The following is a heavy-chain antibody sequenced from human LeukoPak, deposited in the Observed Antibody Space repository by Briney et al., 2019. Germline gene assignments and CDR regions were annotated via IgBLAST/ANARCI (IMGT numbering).Heavy chain of an antibody. V-gene: IGHV3-30-3*01. CDR2: ISYDGSNK. CDR1: GFTFSSYA. J-gene: IGHJ4*02. D-gene: IGHD3-10*01. Sequence: QPGRSLRLSCAASGFTFSSYAMHWVRQAPGKGLEWVAVISYDGSNKYYADSVKGRFTISRDNSKNTLYLQMNSLRAEDTAVYYCARDRHGVRGVISENFGYWGQGTLVTVSS. CDR3: ARDRHGVRGVISENFGY.